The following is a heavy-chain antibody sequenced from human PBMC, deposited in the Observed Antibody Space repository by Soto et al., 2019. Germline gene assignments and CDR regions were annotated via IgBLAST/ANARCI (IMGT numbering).Heavy chain of an antibody. CDR2: IYYSGST. D-gene: IGHD6-13*01. CDR3: ARVHSSSWSTYYYYYYGMDD. CDR1: GGSISSYY. Sequence: SETLSLTCTVSGGSISSYYWSWIRQPPGKGLEWIGYIYYSGSTNYNPSLKSRVTISVDTSKNQFSLKLSSVTAADTAVYYCARVHSSSWSTYYYYYYGMDDWGQGTTVTVSS. J-gene: IGHJ6*02. V-gene: IGHV4-59*01.